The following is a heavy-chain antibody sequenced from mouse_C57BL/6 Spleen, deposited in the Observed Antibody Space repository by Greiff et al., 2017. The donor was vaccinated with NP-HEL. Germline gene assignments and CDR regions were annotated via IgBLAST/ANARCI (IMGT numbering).Heavy chain of an antibody. D-gene: IGHD1-1*01. J-gene: IGHJ2*01. V-gene: IGHV1-5*01. CDR1: GYTFTSYW. Sequence: EVQLQQSGTVLARPGASVKMSCKTSGYTFTSYWMHWVKQRPGQGLEWIGAIYPGNSDTSYNQKFKGKAKLTAVTSASTAYMELSSLTNEDSAVYYCRGTTVPDLYYFDYGGEGTTLTVSS. CDR2: IYPGNSDT. CDR3: RGTTVPDLYYFDY.